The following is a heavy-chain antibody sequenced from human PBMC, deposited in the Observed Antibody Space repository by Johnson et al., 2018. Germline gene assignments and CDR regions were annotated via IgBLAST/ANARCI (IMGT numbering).Heavy chain of an antibody. CDR2: ISWNSGSI. V-gene: IGHV3-9*01. D-gene: IGHD5-18*01. CDR1: GFTFDDYG. J-gene: IGHJ3*02. Sequence: EVQLVESGGGLVQPGRSLRLSCAASGFTFDDYGMHWVRQTPGTGLEWVSSISWNSGSIGYVDSVKGRFPISRDNAKNSLYLQMNSLRTEDTALYYCAKGSLPAMVPEAFDIWGQGTMVTVSS. CDR3: AKGSLPAMVPEAFDI.